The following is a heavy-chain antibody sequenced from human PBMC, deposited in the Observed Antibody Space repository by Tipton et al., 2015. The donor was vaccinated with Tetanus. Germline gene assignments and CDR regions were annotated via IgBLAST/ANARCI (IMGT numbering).Heavy chain of an antibody. CDR3: ARGGSYSYGPRGFDL. CDR2: INHSGST. Sequence: TLSLTCAVYGGSFSAYYWSWIRQSPGKGLEWIGEINHSGSTTYSPSFTSRVTISVDTPKNQFSLKLTSLTVSDTAVYYCARGGSYSYGPRGFDLWGRGTLVTGSS. D-gene: IGHD5-18*01. J-gene: IGHJ2*01. V-gene: IGHV4-34*01. CDR1: GGSFSAYY.